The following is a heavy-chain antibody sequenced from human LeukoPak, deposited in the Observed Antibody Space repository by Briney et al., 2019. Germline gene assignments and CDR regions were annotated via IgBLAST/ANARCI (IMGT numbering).Heavy chain of an antibody. CDR1: GFTLYKHW. CDR2: IKQDGSEK. D-gene: IGHD6-6*01. V-gene: IGHV3-7*01. J-gene: IGHJ4*02. CDR3: ARGSNSSSFRYYFDN. Sequence: GSLRLSRPGCGFTLYKHWMSWVRQAPGEGVGGGGQIKQDGSEKYYVDSVKGRFTISRDNAKNSLYLQMNSLRAEDTAVYYCARGSNSSSFRYYFDNWGQGTLVTVSS.